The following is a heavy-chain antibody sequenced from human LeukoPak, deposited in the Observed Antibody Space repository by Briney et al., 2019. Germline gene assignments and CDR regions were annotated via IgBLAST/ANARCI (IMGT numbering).Heavy chain of an antibody. CDR1: GDSVSGSPAV. J-gene: IGHJ4*02. Sequence: SQTISLTCAISGDSVSGSPAVWNWIRQSPSRGLEWLGRAYYRSKWFIDYALSVKGRITITPDTSKNQFSLQLNSVTAEDTAVYYCARGAVRGGTNFDYWGQGTLVTVSS. V-gene: IGHV6-1*01. CDR2: AYYRSKWFI. D-gene: IGHD3-10*01. CDR3: ARGAVRGGTNFDY.